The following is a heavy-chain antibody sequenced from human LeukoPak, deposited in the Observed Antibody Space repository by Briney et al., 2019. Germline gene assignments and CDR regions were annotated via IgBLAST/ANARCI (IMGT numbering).Heavy chain of an antibody. J-gene: IGHJ4*02. CDR2: IYYSGST. V-gene: IGHV4-39*01. Sequence: SETLSLTCTVSGGSISSSSYYWGWIRQPPGKGLEWIGSIYYSGSTYYNPSLKSRVTISVDTSKNQFSLKLSSVTAADTAVYYCARLYSVTYYDFPGVVGFDYWGQGTLVTVSS. CDR1: GGSISSSSYY. D-gene: IGHD3-3*01. CDR3: ARLYSVTYYDFPGVVGFDY.